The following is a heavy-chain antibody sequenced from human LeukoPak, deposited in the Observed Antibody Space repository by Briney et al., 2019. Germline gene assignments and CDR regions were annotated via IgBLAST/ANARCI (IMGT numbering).Heavy chain of an antibody. CDR3: VKDDVAVPAAAYFHS. J-gene: IGHJ1*01. CDR1: GFTFNSCA. Sequence: GGFLRLSCAASGFTFNSCAMNWVRQAPGKGLEWVSSISDNGGHTYSADSVTGRFSISRDNSKNTLYLQMNRLRAEDTAIYYCVKDDVAVPAAAYFHSWGQGTLVTVSS. D-gene: IGHD2-2*01. CDR2: ISDNGGHT. V-gene: IGHV3-23*01.